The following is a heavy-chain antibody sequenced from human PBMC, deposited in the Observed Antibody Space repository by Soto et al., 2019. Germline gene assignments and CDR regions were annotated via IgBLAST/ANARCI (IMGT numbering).Heavy chain of an antibody. CDR2: IYNSGNT. J-gene: IGHJ4*02. CDR3: ARLSSSPRFEF. CDR1: GGSIKSGGYY. V-gene: IGHV4-31*03. Sequence: SETLSLTCTVSGGSIKSGGYYWSWIRQHPVKGLEWIGYIYNSGNTYYNPSLRSRAAISVDTSKNQFSLKLSSVTAADTAVYYCARLSSSPRFEFWGQGTLVTVSS.